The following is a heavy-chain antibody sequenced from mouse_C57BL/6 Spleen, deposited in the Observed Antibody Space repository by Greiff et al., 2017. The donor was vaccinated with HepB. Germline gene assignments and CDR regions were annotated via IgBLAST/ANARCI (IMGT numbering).Heavy chain of an antibody. D-gene: IGHD1-1*01. CDR1: GYTFTSYW. J-gene: IGHJ4*01. CDR2: IDPSDSYT. V-gene: IGHV1-69*01. Sequence: QVQLKQPGAELVMPGASVKLSCKASGYTFTSYWMHWVKQRPGQGLEWIGEIDPSDSYTNYNQKFKGKSTLTVDKSSSTAYMQLSSLTSEDSAVYYGARGGAYEAMDYWGQGTSVTVSS. CDR3: ARGGAYEAMDY.